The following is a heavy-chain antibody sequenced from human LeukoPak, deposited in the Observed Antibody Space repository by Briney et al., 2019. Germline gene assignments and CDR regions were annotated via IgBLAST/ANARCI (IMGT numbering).Heavy chain of an antibody. CDR3: ARAKGSYNSGAFDI. CDR2: INHSGST. Sequence: PPETLSLTCAVYGGSFSGYYWSWIRQPPGKGLEWIGEINHSGSTNYNPSLKSRVTISVDTSKNQFSLKLSSVTAADTAVYYCARAKGSYNSGAFDIWGQGTMVTVSS. V-gene: IGHV4-34*01. D-gene: IGHD1-26*01. J-gene: IGHJ3*02. CDR1: GGSFSGYY.